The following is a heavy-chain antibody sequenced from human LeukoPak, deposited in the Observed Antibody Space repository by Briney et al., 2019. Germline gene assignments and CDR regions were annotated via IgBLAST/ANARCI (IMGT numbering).Heavy chain of an antibody. CDR3: AIITIFGVVLPSNYYYMDV. CDR1: GYTFTGYY. J-gene: IGHJ6*03. Sequence: EASVKVSCKASGYTFTGYYMHWVRRAPGQGLEWMGWINPNSGGTNYAQKFQGRVTMTRDTSISTAYMELSRLRSDDTAVYYCAIITIFGVVLPSNYYYMDVWGKGTTVTVSS. CDR2: INPNSGGT. V-gene: IGHV1-2*02. D-gene: IGHD3-3*01.